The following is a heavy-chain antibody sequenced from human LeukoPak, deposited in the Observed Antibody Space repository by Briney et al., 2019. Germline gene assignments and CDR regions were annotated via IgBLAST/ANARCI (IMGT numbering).Heavy chain of an antibody. CDR2: ISYSGST. D-gene: IGHD3-9*01. Sequence: SETLSLTCTVSGGSISGYYWSWIRQPPGKELDWIAYISYSGSTNYNPSLKSRVTISVDTSKNQFSLKLSSVTAADTAVYYCARHRYDILTGLDVWGQGTTVTVSS. J-gene: IGHJ6*02. CDR1: GGSISGYY. V-gene: IGHV4-59*08. CDR3: ARHRYDILTGLDV.